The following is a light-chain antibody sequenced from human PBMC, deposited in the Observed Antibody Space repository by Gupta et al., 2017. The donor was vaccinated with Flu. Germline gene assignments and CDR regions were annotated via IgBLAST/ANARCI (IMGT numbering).Light chain of an antibody. Sequence: SPSHLSASVGDRVTITCRASQSISTWLAWYQQKPGKATKLLIYKASRLESGVPSRFSGGGSVKEFTLTSSSQQPDDFATYYCQQYYSYWSFGQGTKVEIK. CDR3: QQYYSYWS. CDR2: KAS. V-gene: IGKV1-5*03. J-gene: IGKJ1*01. CDR1: QSISTW.